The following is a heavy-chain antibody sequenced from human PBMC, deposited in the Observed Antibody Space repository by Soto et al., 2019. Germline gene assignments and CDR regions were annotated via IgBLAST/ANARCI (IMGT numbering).Heavy chain of an antibody. CDR2: IYWDDDV. V-gene: IGHV2-5*02. CDR1: GFSLATTGVG. CDR3: VHTPPYRTTWAPDV. D-gene: IGHD6-13*01. Sequence: QITLKESGPTLVKPTQTLTLTCTFSGFSLATTGVGVGWIRQPPGLALEWLALIYWDDDVRYSPSLRNRLTITKDTSKNKVVLTVTNMGPEDTATYYCVHTPPYRTTWAPDVWGQGTLVAVSS. J-gene: IGHJ4*02.